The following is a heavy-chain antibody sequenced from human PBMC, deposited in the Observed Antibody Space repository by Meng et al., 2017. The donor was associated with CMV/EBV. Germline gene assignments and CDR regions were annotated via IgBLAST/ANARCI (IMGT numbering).Heavy chain of an antibody. CDR3: ARVGLQFLKWLPDALDI. D-gene: IGHD3-3*01. J-gene: IGHJ3*02. CDR1: GDSITSGGYY. V-gene: IGHV4-31*03. CDR2: IYYSGST. Sequence: SETLSLTCTVSGDSITSGGYYWSWIRQHPGKGLEWIGYIYYSGSTYYNPSLRSRLTISVDTSKNQFSLKLSSVTAADTAVYYCARVGLQFLKWLPDALDIWGQGTMVTVSS.